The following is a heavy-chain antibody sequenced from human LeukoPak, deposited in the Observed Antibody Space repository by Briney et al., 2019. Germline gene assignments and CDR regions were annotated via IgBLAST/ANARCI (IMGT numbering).Heavy chain of an antibody. J-gene: IGHJ4*02. CDR3: ARDQEGLDY. CDR1: GYSFTSNY. Sequence: GASVKVSCKVSGYSFTSNYIHWVRQAPGQGLEWMGMIYPRDGSTSYAQRFQDRVTVTRDTSTSTVHMELSGLRSEGTAVYYCARDQEGLDYWGQGTLVTVSS. CDR2: IYPRDGST. V-gene: IGHV1-46*01.